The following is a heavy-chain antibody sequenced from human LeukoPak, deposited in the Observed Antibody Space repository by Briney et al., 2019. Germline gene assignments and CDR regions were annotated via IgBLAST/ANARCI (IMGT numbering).Heavy chain of an antibody. D-gene: IGHD4-17*01. CDR2: IGTADDT. CDR1: GFTFSSYD. J-gene: IGHJ4*02. V-gene: IGHV3-13*01. Sequence: GGSLRLSCAGSGFTFSSYDLHWVRQVTGKGLEWVSAIGTADDTYYAGAVKGRFTISRENARNSLYLQMNSLGAGDTAVYYCARAMTVAPTSYDFDDGGQGTPVTVSS. CDR3: ARAMTVAPTSYDFDD.